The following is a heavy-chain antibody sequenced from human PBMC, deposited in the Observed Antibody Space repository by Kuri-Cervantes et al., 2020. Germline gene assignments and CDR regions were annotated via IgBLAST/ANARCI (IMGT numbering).Heavy chain of an antibody. CDR1: GFTFSSYA. Sequence: GESLKISCAASGFTFSSYAMHWVRQAPGKGLEWVAVISYDGGNKYYADSVKGRFTISRDNSKNTLYLQMNSLRAEDTAVYYCARDRDSSGYYSPNFDYWGQGTLVTVSS. V-gene: IGHV3-30-3*01. CDR3: ARDRDSSGYYSPNFDY. CDR2: ISYDGGNK. D-gene: IGHD3-22*01. J-gene: IGHJ4*02.